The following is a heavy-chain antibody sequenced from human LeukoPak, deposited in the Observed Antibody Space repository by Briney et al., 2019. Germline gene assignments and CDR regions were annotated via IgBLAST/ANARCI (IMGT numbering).Heavy chain of an antibody. V-gene: IGHV3-30-3*01. CDR1: GFTLSENN. CDR2: ISNDGNSK. D-gene: IGHD3-3*01. J-gene: IGHJ3*02. CDR3: ARDRDRFGVVINYAFDI. Sequence: PGMSLRLSCAASGFTLSENNVHWVRQAPGKGLEWVALISNDGNSKDYADSVKGRFTISRDNAKNSLYLQMNSLRAEDTALYHCARDRDRFGVVINYAFDIWGQGTMVTVSS.